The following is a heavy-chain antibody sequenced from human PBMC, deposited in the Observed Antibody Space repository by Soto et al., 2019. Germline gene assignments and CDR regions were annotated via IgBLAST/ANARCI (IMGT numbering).Heavy chain of an antibody. D-gene: IGHD3-10*01. J-gene: IGHJ6*02. CDR2: ISSSGTST. CDR3: ARDLRQFGYYHYGTHV. V-gene: IGHV3-48*02. Sequence: VGSLRLSCAASGFSFTSYSMNWVRQAPGKGLEWVSYISSSGTSTYYADSVKGRFTISRDKVDNSLFLQMNSLRDEDTAVYYCARDLRQFGYYHYGTHVSGQATTVAV. CDR1: GFSFTSYS.